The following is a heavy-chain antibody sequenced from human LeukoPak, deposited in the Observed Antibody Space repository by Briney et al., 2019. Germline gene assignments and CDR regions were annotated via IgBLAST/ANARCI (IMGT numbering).Heavy chain of an antibody. D-gene: IGHD2-2*01. CDR3: VRDPHALDY. J-gene: IGHJ4*02. V-gene: IGHV3-48*01. CDR2: ITSSSSSI. CDR1: GFTFSGYS. Sequence: GGSLRLSCEASGFTFSGYSMNWVRQAPGKGLEWVSYITSSSSSIYYADSVEGRFTISRDNAKNSLYLQMDSLSVDDTAIYYCVRDPHALDYWGQGAPVTVSS.